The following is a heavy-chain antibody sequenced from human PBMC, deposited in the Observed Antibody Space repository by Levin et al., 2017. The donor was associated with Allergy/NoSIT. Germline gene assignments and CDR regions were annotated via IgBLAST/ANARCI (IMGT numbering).Heavy chain of an antibody. CDR2: ISESGGMR. J-gene: IGHJ3*02. V-gene: IGHV3-23*01. Sequence: GGSLRLSCAESGFRFKAYAKSWVRQSPGKGLEWVAVISESGGMRFYADSVKGRFIVSRDTPDNMVFLQMNSLRVEDTAIYYCVKERRIRRTVGYDSFDIWGQGTMVTVSS. D-gene: IGHD6-25*01. CDR3: VKERRIRRTVGYDSFDI. CDR1: GFRFKAYA.